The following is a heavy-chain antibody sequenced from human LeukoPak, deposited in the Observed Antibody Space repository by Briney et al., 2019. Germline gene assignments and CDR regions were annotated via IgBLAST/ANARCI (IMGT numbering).Heavy chain of an antibody. J-gene: IGHJ4*02. D-gene: IGHD3-9*01. CDR3: ARRKNYDILTGAFDY. CDR1: GGSISSYY. CDR2: IYYSGST. Sequence: SETLSPTCTVSGGSISSYYWSWIRQPPGKGRECIGYIYYSGSTNYNPSLKSRVTISVDTSKNQFSLKLSSVTAADTAVYYCARRKNYDILTGAFDYWGQGTLVTVSS. V-gene: IGHV4-59*08.